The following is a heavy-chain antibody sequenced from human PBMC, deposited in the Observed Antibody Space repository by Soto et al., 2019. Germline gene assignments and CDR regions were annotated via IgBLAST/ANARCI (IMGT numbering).Heavy chain of an antibody. CDR2: INAGNGNT. V-gene: IGHV1-3*01. Sequence: QVQLVQSGAEVKKPGASVKVSCKASGYTFTSYAMHWVRQAPGQRLEWMGWINAGNGNTKYSQKFQGRVTITRDTSASTAYMELSSLRSEDTAVYYCARGGSPWFGELLYRVYHYRDYYYMDVWGKGTTVTVSS. J-gene: IGHJ6*03. CDR1: GYTFTSYA. CDR3: ARGGSPWFGELLYRVYHYRDYYYMDV. D-gene: IGHD3-10*01.